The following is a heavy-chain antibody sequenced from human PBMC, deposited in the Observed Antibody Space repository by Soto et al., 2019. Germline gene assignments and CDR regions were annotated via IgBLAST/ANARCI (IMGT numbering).Heavy chain of an antibody. Sequence: PSETLSLTCTVSGGDTSSAGYYWAWLRQHPGKGLEWIARIYYVGSTFYNSSLESRVTISIDMSKNHFSLKLTSVTATDTAVYFSRGPPAHRAAVEGFDPWGQGTLVTVSS. V-gene: IGHV4-39*02. D-gene: IGHD6-13*01. J-gene: IGHJ5*02. CDR1: GGDTSSAGYY. CDR2: IYYVGST. CDR3: RGPPAHRAAVEGFDP.